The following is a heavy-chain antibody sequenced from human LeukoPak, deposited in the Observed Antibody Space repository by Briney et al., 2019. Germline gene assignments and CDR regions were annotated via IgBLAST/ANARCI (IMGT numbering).Heavy chain of an antibody. D-gene: IGHD3-10*01. J-gene: IGHJ5*02. Sequence: AASVKVSCKASGYTFTSYSISWVRQAPGQGLEWMGWINAYNGNTNYAQKLQGRVTMTTDTSTSTAYMELRSLRSDDTAVYYCARDPLDYYGSGSYYNAISGFDPWGQGTLVTVSS. CDR3: ARDPLDYYGSGSYYNAISGFDP. V-gene: IGHV1-18*01. CDR2: INAYNGNT. CDR1: GYTFTSYS.